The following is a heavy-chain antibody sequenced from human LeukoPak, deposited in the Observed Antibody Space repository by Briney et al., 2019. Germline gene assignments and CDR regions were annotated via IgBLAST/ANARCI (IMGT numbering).Heavy chain of an antibody. Sequence: GGSLGLSCAASGFTFSSYWMHWVRQAPGKGLVWVSRINSDGSSTSYADSVKGRFTISRDNAKNTLYLQMNSLRAEDTAVYYCARAGTRMVYADYWGQGTLVTVSS. CDR3: ARAGTRMVYADY. D-gene: IGHD2-8*01. J-gene: IGHJ4*02. CDR1: GFTFSSYW. V-gene: IGHV3-74*01. CDR2: INSDGSST.